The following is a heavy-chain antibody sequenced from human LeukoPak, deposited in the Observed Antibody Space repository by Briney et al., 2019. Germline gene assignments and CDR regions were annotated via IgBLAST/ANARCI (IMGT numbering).Heavy chain of an antibody. V-gene: IGHV4-31*03. CDR3: ARVVAYDSTGYYLYYFDY. D-gene: IGHD3-22*01. CDR1: GGSISSGGYY. J-gene: IGHJ4*02. Sequence: SQTLSLTCTVSGGSISSGGYYCSWIRQHPGKGLEWIGYIHYSGDTYYSPSLKSRLTISVDTSKNQFSLRLRSVTAADTAVYYCARVVAYDSTGYYLYYFDYWGQGTLVTVAA. CDR2: IHYSGDT.